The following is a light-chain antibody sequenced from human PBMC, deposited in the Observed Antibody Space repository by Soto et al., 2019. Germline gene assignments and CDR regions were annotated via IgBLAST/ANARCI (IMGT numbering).Light chain of an antibody. CDR1: QSLLHSNGYNY. Sequence: DIVVTQSPLSLPVTPGEPASISCRSSQSLLHSNGYNYLDWYLQKPGQSPQLLIYLGSNRASGGPDRFSGSGSGTDFTLKISRVEAEDVGLYYCMQALQAPLTFGQRTKVDIK. CDR2: LGS. V-gene: IGKV2-28*01. J-gene: IGKJ1*01. CDR3: MQALQAPLT.